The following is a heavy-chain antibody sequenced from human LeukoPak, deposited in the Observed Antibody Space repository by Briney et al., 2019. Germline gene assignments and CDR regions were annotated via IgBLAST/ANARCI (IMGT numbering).Heavy chain of an antibody. CDR1: GYTLTELS. J-gene: IGHJ4*02. CDR2: SSAYNENT. D-gene: IGHD2-2*01. CDR3: ARDLCSVEPAAPCYYFDY. V-gene: IGHV1-18*01. Sequence: ASVKVSCKVSGYTLTELSMHWVRQAPGKGLEWMGWSSAYNENTNSALKVQGRVTMTTDTSTSTAYMELRSLRSDDTAVYYCARDLCSVEPAAPCYYFDYWGQGTLVTVSS.